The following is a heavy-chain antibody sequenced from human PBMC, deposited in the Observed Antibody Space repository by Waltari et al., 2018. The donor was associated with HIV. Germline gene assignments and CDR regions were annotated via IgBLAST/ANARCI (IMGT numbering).Heavy chain of an antibody. CDR2: INHSGST. V-gene: IGHV4-34*01. Sequence: TWAVYGGSFSDYYWTWIRQPPGKGLEWIGEINHSGSTNYKPPLKSRVTISVDTSKNQFSLKLSSVTAADTAVYYCARRGFRFCSSTTCLDYWGQGTLVTVSS. J-gene: IGHJ4*02. CDR1: GGSFSDYY. D-gene: IGHD2-2*01. CDR3: ARRGFRFCSSTTCLDY.